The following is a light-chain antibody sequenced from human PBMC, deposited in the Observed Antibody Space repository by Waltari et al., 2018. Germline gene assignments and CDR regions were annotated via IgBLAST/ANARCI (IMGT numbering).Light chain of an antibody. Sequence: HSLCTSNVNTDLKLVQQRQGEFPWRLIYKVSNRDSGVPDRFSGSGSGTDFTLKISRVEAEDVGVYYCMQATHWPLTFGQGTKVEIK. CDR3: MQATHWPLT. CDR1: HSLCTSNVNTD. CDR2: KVS. V-gene: IGKV2-30*01. J-gene: IGKJ1*01.